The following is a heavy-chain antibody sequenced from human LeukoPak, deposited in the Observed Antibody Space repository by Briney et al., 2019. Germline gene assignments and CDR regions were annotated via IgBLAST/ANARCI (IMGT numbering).Heavy chain of an antibody. CDR1: GASISGSGYY. D-gene: IGHD3-22*01. V-gene: IGHV4-39*07. CDR2: INHSGST. J-gene: IGHJ4*02. Sequence: SETLSLTCTVSGASISGSGYYWGWIRQPPGKGLEWIGEINHSGSTNYNPSLKSRVTISVDTSKNQFSLKLSSVTAADTAVYYCARVRYYYDSSGKLDYWGQGTLVTVSS. CDR3: ARVRYYYDSSGKLDY.